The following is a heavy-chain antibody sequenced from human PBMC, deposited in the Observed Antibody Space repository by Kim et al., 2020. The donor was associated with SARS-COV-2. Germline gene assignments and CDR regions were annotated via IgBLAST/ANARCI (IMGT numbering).Heavy chain of an antibody. V-gene: IGHV3-48*02. CDR2: ITGSSSTI. J-gene: IGHJ4*02. CDR1: GFTFSHYS. CDR3: AREIFGSGNLDY. D-gene: IGHD3-10*01. Sequence: GGSLRLSCAASGFTFSHYSMNWVRQAPGKGLEWVSYITGSSSTIYYGDSVKGRFTISRDNAKNSLYLQLNSLRDEDTAVYYCAREIFGSGNLDYWGQGTLVTVSS.